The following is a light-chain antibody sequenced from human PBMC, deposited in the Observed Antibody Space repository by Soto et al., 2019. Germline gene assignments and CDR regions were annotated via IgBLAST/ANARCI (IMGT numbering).Light chain of an antibody. CDR3: RAFASSATLV. CDR1: SSDIGYHNR. J-gene: IGLJ3*02. V-gene: IGLV2-18*02. CDR2: EVS. Sequence: QSALTQPPSVSGSPGQSVTISCTGTSSDIGYHNRVSWYQQPPGTAPKLMIYEVSTRYSGVPDRFSGSKSGNTASLTISGLQAEYEADYYCRAFASSATLVFGGGTKLTVL.